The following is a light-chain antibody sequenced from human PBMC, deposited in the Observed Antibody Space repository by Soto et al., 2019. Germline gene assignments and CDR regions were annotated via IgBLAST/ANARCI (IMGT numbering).Light chain of an antibody. CDR3: KQSYSSPPT. Sequence: DIQMTQSPSSLSASVEQRVPMTSGASQSISNHLNWYQQKPGKAPKLLIFAASSLQSGVPSRFSGSRSGPDFTLAISSLQTEDFATYYCKQSYSSPPTFGKGTKVDIK. CDR2: AAS. CDR1: QSISNH. J-gene: IGKJ1*01. V-gene: IGKV1-39*01.